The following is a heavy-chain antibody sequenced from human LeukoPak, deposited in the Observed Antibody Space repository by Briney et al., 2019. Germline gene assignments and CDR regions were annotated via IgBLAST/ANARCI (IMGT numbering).Heavy chain of an antibody. V-gene: IGHV4-39*01. CDR2: IYYDGSA. CDR3: ARRATSGWFDP. Sequence: SETLSLTCTVSGGSISSSSYYWGWIRQPPGKGLEWIGSIYYDGSAYFNPSLKTRVTISVDTSRNQFSLRLSSVTAADTAVYSCARRATSGWFDPWGQGTLVTVSS. D-gene: IGHD1-26*01. CDR1: GGSISSSSYY. J-gene: IGHJ5*02.